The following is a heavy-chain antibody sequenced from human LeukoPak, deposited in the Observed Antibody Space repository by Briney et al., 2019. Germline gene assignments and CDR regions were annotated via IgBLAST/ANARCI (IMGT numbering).Heavy chain of an antibody. Sequence: SETLSLTCAVYGGSFSGYYWSWIRQPPGKGLEWIGEINHSGSTNYNPSLKSRVTISVDTSKNQFSLKLSSVTAAGTAVYYCATPSAAGTSPFDYWGQGTLVTVSS. D-gene: IGHD6-13*01. CDR2: INHSGST. CDR1: GGSFSGYY. V-gene: IGHV4-34*01. J-gene: IGHJ4*02. CDR3: ATPSAAGTSPFDY.